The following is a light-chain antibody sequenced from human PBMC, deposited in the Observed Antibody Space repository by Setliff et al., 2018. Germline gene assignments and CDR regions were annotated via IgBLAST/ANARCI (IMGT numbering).Light chain of an antibody. Sequence: QSVLTQPPSASGTPGQRVTISCSGSSSNIGSNTVSWYQQLPGTAPRLLMYGNSQRPSGVPDRFSGSKSGTSASLAISGLQSEDESDYYCGAWDDSLRAVVFGGGTKGTV. CDR1: SSNIGSNT. CDR2: GNS. J-gene: IGLJ2*01. V-gene: IGLV1-44*01. CDR3: GAWDDSLRAVV.